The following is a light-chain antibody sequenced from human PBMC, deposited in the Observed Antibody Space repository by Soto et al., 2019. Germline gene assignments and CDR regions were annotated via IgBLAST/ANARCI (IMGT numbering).Light chain of an antibody. V-gene: IGKV3-20*01. J-gene: IGKJ5*01. Sequence: EIVLTQSPGTLSLSPGERATLSCRASQSVSSSYLAWYQQKPGQAPRLLIYGASSRATGIADRVSGSGSGTDFTLTISRLEAEDFAVYYCQQYGSSPITFGQGKRLEIK. CDR2: GAS. CDR1: QSVSSSY. CDR3: QQYGSSPIT.